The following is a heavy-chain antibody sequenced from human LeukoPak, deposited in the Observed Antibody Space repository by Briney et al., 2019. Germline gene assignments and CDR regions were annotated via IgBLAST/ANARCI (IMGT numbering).Heavy chain of an antibody. CDR2: IYHSGST. CDR1: GYSISSGYY. V-gene: IGHV4-38-2*01. Sequence: SETLSLTXAVSGYSISSGYYWGRIRQPPVKGLEWIGSIYHSGSTYYNPSLKSPVTIPVDPSKTQFSLKLSSVTAADTAVYYCARHRSGVVVPAADDAFDIWGQGTMVTVSS. D-gene: IGHD2-2*01. J-gene: IGHJ3*02. CDR3: ARHRSGVVVPAADDAFDI.